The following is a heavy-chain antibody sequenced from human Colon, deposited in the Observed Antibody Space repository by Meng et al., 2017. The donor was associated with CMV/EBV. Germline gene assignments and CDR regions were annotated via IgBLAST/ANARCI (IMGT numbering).Heavy chain of an antibody. D-gene: IGHD1-1*01. J-gene: IGHJ4*02. Sequence: GESLKISCAVSGFNVSTNYMTWVRQAPGKGLEWVSVLYSGGTTYYADSVKGRFTISRDNAKNSLYLQMNSLRAEDTAVYYCARDLRQGDWRIHYFDSWGQGTLVTVSS. CDR2: LYSGGTT. CDR3: ARDLRQGDWRIHYFDS. V-gene: IGHV3-66*01. CDR1: GFNVSTNY.